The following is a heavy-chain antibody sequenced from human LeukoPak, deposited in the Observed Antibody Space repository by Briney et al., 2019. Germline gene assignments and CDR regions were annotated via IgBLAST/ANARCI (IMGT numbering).Heavy chain of an antibody. Sequence: GGCLRLSCAAAGFTFGDYYMSWVRQAPGRGLGWVPYISSSGRTIYSADYVQGPLHIYKDNAKKSLYLQMNSLGAEDTAVYYCARWEYYGSGSHHWGQGTLVTVSS. CDR2: ISSSGRTI. V-gene: IGHV3-11*01. CDR1: GFTFGDYY. J-gene: IGHJ5*02. D-gene: IGHD3-10*01. CDR3: ARWEYYGSGSHH.